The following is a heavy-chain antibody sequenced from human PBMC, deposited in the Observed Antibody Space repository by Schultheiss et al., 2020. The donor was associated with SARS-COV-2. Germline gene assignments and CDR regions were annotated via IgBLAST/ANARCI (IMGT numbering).Heavy chain of an antibody. CDR2: IYYSGST. CDR1: GGSISSGGYY. J-gene: IGHJ6*02. D-gene: IGHD2-2*01. Sequence: SETLSHTCTVSGGSISSGGYYWSWIRQHPGKGLEWIGYIYYSGSTYYNPSLKSRVTISVDTSKNQFSLKLSSVTAADTAVYYCARGPSGSNSWAISDYYYGMDVWGQGTTVTVSS. CDR3: ARGPSGSNSWAISDYYYGMDV. V-gene: IGHV4-31*03.